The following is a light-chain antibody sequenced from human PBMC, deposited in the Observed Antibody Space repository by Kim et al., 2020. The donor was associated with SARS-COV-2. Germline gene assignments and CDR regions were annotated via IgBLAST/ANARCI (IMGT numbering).Light chain of an antibody. CDR1: QSVSKSY. Sequence: LSPGESATLSCRASQSVSKSYIDWYQQKPGQAPRLLIYVASSRATGIPDRFSGSGSGTDFTLTISRLEPEDFAVYYCQQYGSSPYTFGQGTKLEI. CDR3: QQYGSSPYT. V-gene: IGKV3-20*01. CDR2: VAS. J-gene: IGKJ2*01.